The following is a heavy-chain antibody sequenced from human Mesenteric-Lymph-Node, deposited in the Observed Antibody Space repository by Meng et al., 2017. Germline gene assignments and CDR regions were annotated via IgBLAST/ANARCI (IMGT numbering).Heavy chain of an antibody. CDR1: GDIFTSHA. CDR3: ARGWTTSTRSLDD. CDR2: ISAYNGYT. V-gene: IGHV1-18*01. Sequence: ASVKVSCKASGDIFTSHAITWERQAPGQGPEWMGWISAYNGYTKYAQIFQGRVTMTTDTSTKTAYMELRSLTSDDTAVYYCARGWTTSTRSLDDWGQGTLVTVSS. J-gene: IGHJ4*02. D-gene: IGHD4-17*01.